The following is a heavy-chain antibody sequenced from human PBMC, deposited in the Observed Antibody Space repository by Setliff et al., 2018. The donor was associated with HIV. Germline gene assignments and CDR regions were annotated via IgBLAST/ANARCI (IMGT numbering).Heavy chain of an antibody. CDR1: GGSIISGDHY. CDR3: VTSSSWSSRLNF. J-gene: IGHJ4*02. Sequence: SETLSLTCTVSGGSIISGDHYWSWIRQPPGKGLEWIDYIYYSGSTYYNPSLKSRVTISVDTSKNQFSLKVTSVTAADTAVYYCVTSSSWSSRLNFWGPGMLVTVSS. V-gene: IGHV4-30-4*08. D-gene: IGHD6-13*01. CDR2: IYYSGST.